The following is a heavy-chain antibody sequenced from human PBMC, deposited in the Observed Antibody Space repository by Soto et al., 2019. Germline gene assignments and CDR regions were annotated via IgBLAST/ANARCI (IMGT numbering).Heavy chain of an antibody. CDR2: ISSSSSYI. V-gene: IGHV3-21*01. CDR3: ARDHGSGWSDY. J-gene: IGHJ4*02. CDR1: VFTCSSYS. Sequence: WWSLRLSCSASVFTCSSYSMNWCRQAPGKGLEWVSSISSSSSYIYYADSVKGRFTISRDNAKNSLYLQMNSLRAEDTAVYYCARDHGSGWSDYWGQGTLVTVSS. D-gene: IGHD6-19*01.